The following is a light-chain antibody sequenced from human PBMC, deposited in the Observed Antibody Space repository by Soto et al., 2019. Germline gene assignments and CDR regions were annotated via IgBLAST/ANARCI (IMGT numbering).Light chain of an antibody. CDR1: QSVSSN. Sequence: EIVMTQSPATLSVSPGERATLSCRASQSVSSNLAWYQQKPGQAPRLLIYGASTRATGIPARFSGSGSGTEFTLTISSLQYEDFAVYFCQQYNNWPPPLTFGGGTKVEIK. CDR2: GAS. V-gene: IGKV3-15*01. J-gene: IGKJ4*01. CDR3: QQYNNWPPPLT.